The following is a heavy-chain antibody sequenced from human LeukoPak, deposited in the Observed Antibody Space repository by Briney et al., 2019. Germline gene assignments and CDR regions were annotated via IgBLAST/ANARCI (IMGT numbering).Heavy chain of an antibody. Sequence: GGSLRLSCAASGFTFSSCSMNWVRQAPGKGLEWVSSISSSSSYIYYADSVKGRFTISRDNAKNSLYLQMNSLRAEDTAVYYCAREGRSSTSCYPDAFDIWGQGTMVTVSS. J-gene: IGHJ3*02. CDR3: AREGRSSTSCYPDAFDI. V-gene: IGHV3-21*01. CDR1: GFTFSSCS. CDR2: ISSSSSYI. D-gene: IGHD2-2*01.